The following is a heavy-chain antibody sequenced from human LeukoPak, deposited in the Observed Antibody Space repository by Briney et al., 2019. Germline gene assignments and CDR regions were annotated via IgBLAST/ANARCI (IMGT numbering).Heavy chain of an antibody. J-gene: IGHJ4*02. Sequence: GGSLRLSCAASGFTFTAFWMTWVRQVPGKGLEWVANIKTDGSEKYYVGSAEGRFAISRDNTKNSLYLQMNNLRAEDMGLYYCVSAPNSYYLDHWGQGTLVTVSS. CDR3: VSAPNSYYLDH. CDR2: IKTDGSEK. CDR1: GFTFTAFW. V-gene: IGHV3-7*01.